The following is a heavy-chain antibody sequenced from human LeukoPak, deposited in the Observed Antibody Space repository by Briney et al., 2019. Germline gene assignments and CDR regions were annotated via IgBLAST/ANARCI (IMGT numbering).Heavy chain of an antibody. D-gene: IGHD1-26*01. CDR1: GFTFSSYA. J-gene: IGHJ4*02. CDR2: ISYDGSNK. V-gene: IGHV3-30-3*01. Sequence: GGSLRLSCAASGFTFSSYAMHWVRQAPGKELEWVAVISYDGSNKHYADSVRGRFTISRDNSKNTLYLEMNSLRAEDTAVYFCASAWELLRYFDYWGQGTLVTVSS. CDR3: ASAWELLRYFDY.